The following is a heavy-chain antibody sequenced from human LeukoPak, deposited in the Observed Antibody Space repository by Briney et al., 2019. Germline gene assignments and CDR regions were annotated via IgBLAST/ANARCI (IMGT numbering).Heavy chain of an antibody. J-gene: IGHJ4*02. V-gene: IGHV3-30*02. CDR1: GFTFSSYG. CDR3: AKDVSFSGDFDY. Sequence: GESLQISCAASGFTFSSYGMHWVRQAPGKGLEWVAFIRYDGSNKYYADSVKGRFTISRDNSKNTLYLQMNSLRAEDTAVYYCAKDVSFSGDFDYWGQGTLVTVSS. D-gene: IGHD2/OR15-2a*01. CDR2: IRYDGSNK.